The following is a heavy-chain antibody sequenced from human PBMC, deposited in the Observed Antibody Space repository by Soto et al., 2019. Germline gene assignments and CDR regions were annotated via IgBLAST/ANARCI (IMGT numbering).Heavy chain of an antibody. Sequence: SGPTLVNPTQTLTLTCIFSWFSPTTDRMCVNLIRQPPGKAPEWLALIDWDDDKFYSTSLRTRLSISKDTSKNQVVLTMTNMDPVDTATYYCARARHDGYNRLLMDYWGQGALVTVPQ. J-gene: IGHJ4*02. CDR1: WFSPTTDRMC. V-gene: IGHV2-70*01. CDR2: IDWDDDK. D-gene: IGHD1-1*01. CDR3: ARARHDGYNRLLMDY.